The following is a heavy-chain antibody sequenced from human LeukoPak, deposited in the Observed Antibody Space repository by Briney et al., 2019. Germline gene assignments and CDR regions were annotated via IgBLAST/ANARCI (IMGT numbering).Heavy chain of an antibody. CDR1: GYTFTAYY. J-gene: IGHJ4*02. CDR2: INPNSGGT. D-gene: IGHD3-22*01. Sequence: GASVKVSCKASGYTFTAYYMHWVRQAPGQGLEWMGWINPNSGGTNYAQKFQGRVTMTTDTSTSTAYMELRSLRSDDTAVYYCARDRYYDSSGYYYWGQGTLVTVSS. CDR3: ARDRYYDSSGYYY. V-gene: IGHV1-2*02.